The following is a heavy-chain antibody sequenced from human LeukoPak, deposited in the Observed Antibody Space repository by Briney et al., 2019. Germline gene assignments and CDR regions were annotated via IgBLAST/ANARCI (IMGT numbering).Heavy chain of an antibody. J-gene: IGHJ5*02. V-gene: IGHV3-21*01. CDR1: GCTFSDYS. CDR2: ISRSSSYI. D-gene: IGHD5-12*01. CDR3: ARDGGGYRFYNWFDP. Sequence: PGGSLRLSCAAFGCTFSDYSMNWVRQAPGKGLEWVSSISRSSSYIHYADSVKGRFTISRDNAKNSLYLQMNSLRAEDTAVYYCARDGGGYRFYNWFDPWGQGTLVTVSS.